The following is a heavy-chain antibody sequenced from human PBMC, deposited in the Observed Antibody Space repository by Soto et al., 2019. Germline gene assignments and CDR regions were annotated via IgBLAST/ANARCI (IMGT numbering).Heavy chain of an antibody. D-gene: IGHD5-12*01. V-gene: IGHV6-1*01. CDR3: ARGGMRWLQFRYYYYGMDV. J-gene: IGHJ6*02. CDR1: GDSVSSNSAA. Sequence: SQTLSLTCAISGDSVSSNSAALNLIMQSPSRGLEWLGRTYYRSKWYNDYAVSVKSRITINPDTSKNQFSLQLNSVTPEDTAVYYCARGGMRWLQFRYYYYGMDVWGQGTTVTVSS. CDR2: TYYRSKWYN.